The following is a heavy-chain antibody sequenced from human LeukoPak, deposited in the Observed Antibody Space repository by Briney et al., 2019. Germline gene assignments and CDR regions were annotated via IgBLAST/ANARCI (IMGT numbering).Heavy chain of an antibody. CDR3: ARDPRGYYYDSSGSY. Sequence: GGSLRLSCAASGFTFSSYWMHWVRQAPGKGLVWVSRINSDGRSTSYADSVKGRFTISRDNAKNTLYLQMNSLRAEDTAVYYCARDPRGYYYDSSGSYWGQGTLVTVSS. CDR1: GFTFSSYW. V-gene: IGHV3-74*01. CDR2: INSDGRST. D-gene: IGHD3-22*01. J-gene: IGHJ4*02.